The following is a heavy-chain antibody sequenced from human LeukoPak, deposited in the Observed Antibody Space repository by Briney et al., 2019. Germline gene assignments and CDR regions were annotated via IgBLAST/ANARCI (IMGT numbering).Heavy chain of an antibody. CDR2: ISYDGSNK. D-gene: IGHD6-13*01. CDR1: GFTLSSYG. V-gene: IGHV3-30*18. J-gene: IGHJ4*02. CDR3: AKIAAAGTDY. Sequence: GRSLRLSCAASGFTLSSYGMHWVRQAPGKGLEWVAVISYDGSNKYYADSVKGRFTISRDNSKNTLYLQMNSLRAEDTAVYYCAKIAAAGTDYWGQGTLVTVSS.